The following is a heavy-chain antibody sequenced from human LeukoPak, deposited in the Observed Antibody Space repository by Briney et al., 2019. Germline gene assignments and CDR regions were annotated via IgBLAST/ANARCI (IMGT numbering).Heavy chain of an antibody. V-gene: IGHV4-59*01. CDR3: ARQGLVVAATYFDY. CDR2: IYYSGST. D-gene: IGHD2-15*01. CDR1: GLSMSPYY. J-gene: IGHJ4*02. Sequence: SETLSLTCTVSGLSMSPYYWTWIRQPPGKGLEWIGYIYYSGSTNYNPSLKSRVTISVDTSKNQFSLKLSSVTAADTAVYYCARQGLVVAATYFDYWGQGTLVTVSS.